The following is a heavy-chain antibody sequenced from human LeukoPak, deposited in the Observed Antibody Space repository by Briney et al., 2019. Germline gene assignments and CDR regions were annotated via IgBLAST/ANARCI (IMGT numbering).Heavy chain of an antibody. CDR3: ARQPRLFGGNNPLDY. CDR2: IYYSGST. Sequence: KASETLSLTCTVSGGSISSSSYYWGWIRQPPGKGLEWIGSIYYSGSTYYNPSLKSRVTISVDTSKNQFSLKLSSVTAADTAVYYCARQPRLFGGNNPLDYWGQGTLVTVSS. CDR1: GGSISSSSYY. V-gene: IGHV4-39*01. J-gene: IGHJ4*02. D-gene: IGHD2-15*01.